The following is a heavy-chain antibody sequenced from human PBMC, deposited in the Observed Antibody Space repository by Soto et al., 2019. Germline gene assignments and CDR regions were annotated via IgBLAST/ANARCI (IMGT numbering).Heavy chain of an antibody. Sequence: LRLSCSASGFTFTKAWLGWVRLAPGKGLEWVGRIKSKTDGGTTDYAAPVRGRFTISRDDLKNTVYLQMSSLKTEDTAVYYCTTDGGIAVRPLFDYWGQGTLVTVSS. CDR2: IKSKTDGGTT. V-gene: IGHV3-15*01. D-gene: IGHD6-6*01. CDR3: TTDGGIAVRPLFDY. CDR1: GFTFTKAW. J-gene: IGHJ4*02.